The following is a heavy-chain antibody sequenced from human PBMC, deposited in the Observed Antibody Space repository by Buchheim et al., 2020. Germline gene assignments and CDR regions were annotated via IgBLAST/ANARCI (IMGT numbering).Heavy chain of an antibody. D-gene: IGHD2-15*01. CDR3: AKDRGCSGGSCYSGGPDY. Sequence: QVQLVESGGGVVQPGRSLRLSCAASGFTFSSYGMHWVRQAPGKGLEWVAVISYDGSNKYYADSVKGRFTISRDNSKNTLYLQMNSLRAEDTDVYYCAKDRGCSGGSCYSGGPDYWGKGTL. CDR1: GFTFSSYG. V-gene: IGHV3-30*18. J-gene: IGHJ4*02. CDR2: ISYDGSNK.